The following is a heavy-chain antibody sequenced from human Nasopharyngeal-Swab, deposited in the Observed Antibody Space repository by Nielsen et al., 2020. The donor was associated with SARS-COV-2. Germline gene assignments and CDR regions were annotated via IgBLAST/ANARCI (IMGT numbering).Heavy chain of an antibody. V-gene: IGHV3-30*02. Sequence: GESLKISCAASGFTFSSYGMHWVRQAPGKGLEWVAFIRYDGSNKYYADSVKGRFTISRDNSKNTLYLQMNSLRAEDTVVYYCAKDGDRDGYGDFCLDYWGQGTLVTVSS. CDR3: AKDGDRDGYGDFCLDY. CDR1: GFTFSSYG. J-gene: IGHJ4*02. CDR2: IRYDGSNK. D-gene: IGHD4-17*01.